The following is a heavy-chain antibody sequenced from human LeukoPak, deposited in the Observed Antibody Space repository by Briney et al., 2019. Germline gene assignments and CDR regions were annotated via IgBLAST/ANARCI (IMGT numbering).Heavy chain of an antibody. CDR2: IIPILGIA. V-gene: IGHV1-69*02. CDR3: AGGGPDCSSTSCRLDY. D-gene: IGHD2-2*01. Sequence: ASVKVSCKASGGTFSIYTISWVRQAPGQGLEWMGRIIPILGIANYAQKCQGRVTITADKSTSTAYMELSSLRSEDTAVYYCAGGGPDCSSTSCRLDYWGQGTLVTVSS. CDR1: GGTFSIYT. J-gene: IGHJ4*02.